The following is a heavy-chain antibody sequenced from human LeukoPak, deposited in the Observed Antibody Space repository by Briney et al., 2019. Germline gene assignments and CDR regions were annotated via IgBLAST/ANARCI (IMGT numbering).Heavy chain of an antibody. V-gene: IGHV4-59*08. CDR2: FYDTVST. Sequence: PSETLSLTCTVSGGSISSSYWSWIRQSPGKGLEWIGYFYDTVSTKYNPSLKRRVSISTDTSKNQLSLKLNSVTAADTSVYYCARHRAFNARALCSSSNWFVDGLQTWGQGIMVSVSS. D-gene: IGHD2-2*01. CDR3: ARHRAFNARALCSSSNWFVDGLQT. CDR1: GGSISSSY. J-gene: IGHJ3*01.